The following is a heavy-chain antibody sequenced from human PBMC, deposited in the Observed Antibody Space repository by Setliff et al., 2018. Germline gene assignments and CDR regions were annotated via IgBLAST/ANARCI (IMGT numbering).Heavy chain of an antibody. Sequence: ASVKVSCKASGYTFTNYAMTWMRQAPGQGLEYMGWINTNTGNPIYAQGFTGRFVFSLDTSVSTAYLQISSLKSEDTAGYYCARGSRFGTIVYKGDYYMDVWGKGTTVTVS. CDR3: ARGSRFGTIVYKGDYYMDV. V-gene: IGHV7-4-1*02. J-gene: IGHJ6*03. D-gene: IGHD3-10*01. CDR1: GYTFTNYA. CDR2: INTNTGNP.